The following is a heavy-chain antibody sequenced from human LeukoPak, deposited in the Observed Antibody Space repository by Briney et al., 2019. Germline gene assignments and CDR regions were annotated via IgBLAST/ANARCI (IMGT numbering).Heavy chain of an antibody. CDR2: IYYSGST. D-gene: IGHD3-10*01. CDR3: ARRGSGSPFDY. J-gene: IGHJ4*02. CDR1: GGSTSSYY. Sequence: PSETLSLTCTVSGGSTSSYYWSWIRQPPGKGLEWIGYIYYSGSTNYNPSLKSRVTISVDTSKNQFSLKLSSVTAADTAVYYCARRGSGSPFDYWGQGTLVTVSS. V-gene: IGHV4-59*08.